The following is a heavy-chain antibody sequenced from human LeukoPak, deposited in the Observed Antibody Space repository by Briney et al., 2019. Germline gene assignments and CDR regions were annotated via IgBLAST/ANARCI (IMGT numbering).Heavy chain of an antibody. J-gene: IGHJ4*02. Sequence: SETLSLTCIVSGYSISSGYYWSWIRQPPGKGLEWIGEINHSGSTNYNPSLKSRVTISVDTSKNQFSLKLSSVTAADTAVYYCARHPALNYDYVWGTNPFLRYYFDYWGQGTLVTVSS. CDR3: ARHPALNYDYVWGTNPFLRYYFDY. CDR1: GYSISSGYY. V-gene: IGHV4-38-2*02. D-gene: IGHD3-16*01. CDR2: INHSGST.